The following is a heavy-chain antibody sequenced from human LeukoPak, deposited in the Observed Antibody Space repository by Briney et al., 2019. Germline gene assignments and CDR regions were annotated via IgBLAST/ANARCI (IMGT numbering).Heavy chain of an antibody. D-gene: IGHD1-26*01. V-gene: IGHV1-69*13. J-gene: IGHJ4*02. CDR1: GGTFSSCA. CDR2: IIPIFGTA. CDR3: ARGVRHSGSYYALYYFDY. Sequence: ASVKVSCKASGGTFSSCAISWVRQAPGQGLEWMGGIIPIFGTANYAQKFQGRVTITADESTSTAYMELSSLRSEDTAVYYCARGVRHSGSYYALYYFDYWGQGTLVTVSS.